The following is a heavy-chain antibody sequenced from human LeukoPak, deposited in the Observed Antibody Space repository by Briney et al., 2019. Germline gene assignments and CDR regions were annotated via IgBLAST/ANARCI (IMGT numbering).Heavy chain of an antibody. CDR1: GFTDSSNY. CDR2: IYSGGST. J-gene: IGHJ4*02. Sequence: GGSLRLXCAASGFTDSSNYMSWVRLAPGKGLESVSVIYSGGSTYYADSVKGRFTISRDNSKNTLYLQMNSLRAEDTAVYYCARVQSRWFGELLGYHFDYWGQGTLVTVSS. D-gene: IGHD3-10*01. CDR3: ARVQSRWFGELLGYHFDY. V-gene: IGHV3-53*01.